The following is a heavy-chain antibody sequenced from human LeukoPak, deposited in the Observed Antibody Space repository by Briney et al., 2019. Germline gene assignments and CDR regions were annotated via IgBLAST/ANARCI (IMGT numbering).Heavy chain of an antibody. CDR3: ARDLLQTLFFDSSGYYSDAFGM. D-gene: IGHD3-22*01. J-gene: IGHJ3*02. CDR2: ISGSGDNT. CDR1: EFTFSNFA. Sequence: GGSLRLSCAASEFTFSNFAMSWVRQAPGKGLEWVSTISGSGDNTYYADSVKGRFTISRDNSKNTLSLHMNTLRAEDTAVYYCARDLLQTLFFDSSGYYSDAFGMWGQGTMVTVSP. V-gene: IGHV3-23*01.